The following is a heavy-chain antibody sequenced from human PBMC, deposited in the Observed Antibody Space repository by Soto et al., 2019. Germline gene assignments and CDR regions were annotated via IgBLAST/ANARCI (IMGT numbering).Heavy chain of an antibody. CDR1: GGTFSSYA. Sequence: SVKVSCKASGGTFSSYAISWVRQAPGQGLEWMGGIIPIFGTANYAQKFQGRVTITADESTSTAYMELSSLRSEDTAVYYCARSDYYDSSGSLAYWGQGTLVTVSS. D-gene: IGHD3-22*01. J-gene: IGHJ4*02. CDR3: ARSDYYDSSGSLAY. V-gene: IGHV1-69*13. CDR2: IIPIFGTA.